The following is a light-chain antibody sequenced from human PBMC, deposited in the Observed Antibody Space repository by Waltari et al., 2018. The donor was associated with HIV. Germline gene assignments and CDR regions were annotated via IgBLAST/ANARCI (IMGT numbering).Light chain of an antibody. CDR3: HQYGGTPRT. Sequence: EIVLTQSPGTLSLSPGERATLFCRAHQPDTSSPLAWYQQRPGQAPRLLIYGASTSATGIPDRFSGSGSGTDFTLTVNTLQPEDFAVYYCHQYGGTPRTFGQGTKLEIK. CDR1: QPDTSSP. CDR2: GAS. V-gene: IGKV3-20*01. J-gene: IGKJ2*01.